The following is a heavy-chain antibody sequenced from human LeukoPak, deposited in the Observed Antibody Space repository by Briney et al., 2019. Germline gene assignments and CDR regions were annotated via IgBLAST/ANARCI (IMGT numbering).Heavy chain of an antibody. D-gene: IGHD4-17*01. Sequence: GGSLRLSCAASGFTFSVYSMNWFRQAPGRGLEWVSYISSTSTTIYYKDSVKGRFTISRDNAKNSLYLHMTSLIVEDTAVYYCVRNDGDDALDIWGQGTMVTVSS. J-gene: IGHJ3*02. V-gene: IGHV3-48*01. CDR1: GFTFSVYS. CDR2: ISSTSTTI. CDR3: VRNDGDDALDI.